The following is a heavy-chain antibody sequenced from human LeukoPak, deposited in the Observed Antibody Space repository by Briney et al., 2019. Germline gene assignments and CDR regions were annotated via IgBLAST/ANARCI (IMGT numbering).Heavy chain of an antibody. CDR2: IYSGGST. CDR3: ASGIAAAYYFDY. D-gene: IGHD6-13*01. CDR1: GFTVSSNY. Sequence: GGSLRLSCAASGFTVSSNYMSWVRQAPGKGLEWVSVIYSGGSTYYADSVEGRFTISRDNSKNTLYLQMNSLRAEDTAVYYCASGIAAAYYFDYWGQGTLVTVSS. V-gene: IGHV3-53*01. J-gene: IGHJ4*02.